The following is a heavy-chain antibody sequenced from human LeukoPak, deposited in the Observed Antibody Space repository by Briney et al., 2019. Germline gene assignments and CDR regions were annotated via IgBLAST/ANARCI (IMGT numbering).Heavy chain of an antibody. D-gene: IGHD5-12*01. V-gene: IGHV3-74*01. Sequence: GGSLRLSCAASGFTFSSYWMHWVRQAPGKGLVWVSRINSDGSSTSYADSVKGRFTISRDNAKNTLYLQMNSLRAEDTAVYYCARGLMDSGYPYYYYYMDVWGKGTTVTISS. CDR3: ARGLMDSGYPYYYYYMDV. J-gene: IGHJ6*03. CDR2: INSDGSST. CDR1: GFTFSSYW.